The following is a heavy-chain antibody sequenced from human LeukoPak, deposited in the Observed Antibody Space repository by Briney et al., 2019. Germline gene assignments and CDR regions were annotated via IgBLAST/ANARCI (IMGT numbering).Heavy chain of an antibody. D-gene: IGHD2-15*01. CDR1: GFTFSSYW. Sequence: PGGSLSLSCAASGFTFSSYWMSWVRQAPGKGLEWVANIKQDGSEKYYVDSVNGRFTISRDNSKNTLYLPMNSLRAEDTAVYYCARDCRDDSVVVVALDYWGQGTLVTVSS. V-gene: IGHV3-7*01. CDR2: IKQDGSEK. J-gene: IGHJ4*02. CDR3: ARDCRDDSVVVVALDY.